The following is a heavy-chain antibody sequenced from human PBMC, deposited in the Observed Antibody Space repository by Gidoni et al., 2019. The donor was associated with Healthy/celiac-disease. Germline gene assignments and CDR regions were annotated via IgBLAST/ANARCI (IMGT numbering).Heavy chain of an antibody. V-gene: IGHV4-39*02. D-gene: IGHD4-17*01. J-gene: IGHJ6*02. CDR1: GGSISSSSYY. CDR2: IYYSGST. CDR3: ARDRGGNDYGDYVAYYGMDV. Sequence: QLQLQESGPGLVKPSETLSLTCTVSGGSISSSSYYWGWIRQPPGKGLEWIGSIYYSGSTYYNPSLKSRVTISVDTSKNQFSLKLSSVTAADTAVYYCARDRGGNDYGDYVAYYGMDVWGQGTTVTVSS.